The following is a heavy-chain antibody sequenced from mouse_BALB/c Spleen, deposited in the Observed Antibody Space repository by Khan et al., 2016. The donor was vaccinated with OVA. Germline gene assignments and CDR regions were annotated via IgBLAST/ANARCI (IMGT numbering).Heavy chain of an antibody. Sequence: EVQLVESGPGLVKPSQSLSLTCTVTGYSITNDYAWNWIRQFPGNKLEWMGYISSTGSTSYNPSLKSRISITRDTSKNQFFLQLRSVTSEDTATXYFARSLYHYYGYSLDYWGRGNSVTVSS. CDR1: GYSITNDYA. CDR3: ARSLYHYYGYSLDY. V-gene: IGHV3-2*02. D-gene: IGHD1-2*01. J-gene: IGHJ4*01. CDR2: ISSTGST.